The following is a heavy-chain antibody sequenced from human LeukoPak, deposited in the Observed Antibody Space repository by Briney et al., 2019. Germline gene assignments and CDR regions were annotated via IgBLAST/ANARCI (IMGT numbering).Heavy chain of an antibody. CDR2: ISGSGGSI. CDR1: GFTFSSYA. CDR3: AKVDDYNYYMDV. V-gene: IGHV3-23*01. Sequence: PGGSLRLSCAASGFTFSSYAMSWVRQAPGKGLEWVSAISGSGGSIYYADSVKGRFTISRDNSKNTLYLQMNSLRAEDTAVYYCAKVDDYNYYMDVWGKGTTVTVSS. J-gene: IGHJ6*03. D-gene: IGHD2-2*03.